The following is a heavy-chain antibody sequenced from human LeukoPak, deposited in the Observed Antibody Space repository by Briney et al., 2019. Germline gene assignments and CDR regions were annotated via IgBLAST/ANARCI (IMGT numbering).Heavy chain of an antibody. V-gene: IGHV3-33*01. Sequence: PGRSLRLSCAASGFTFTTFGWHWVRQAPGKGLVWVAFISFEGSVKHYGDSAKGRFSISRDDSKKTVYMEMNSLRVDDTTVYYCARDGSGRDIDYWGQGTLVTVSS. D-gene: IGHD1-26*01. CDR3: ARDGSGRDIDY. CDR2: ISFEGSVK. CDR1: GFTFTTFG. J-gene: IGHJ4*02.